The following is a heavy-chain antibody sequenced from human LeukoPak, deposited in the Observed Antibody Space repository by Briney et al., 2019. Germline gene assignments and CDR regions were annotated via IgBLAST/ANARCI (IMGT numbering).Heavy chain of an antibody. Sequence: GGSLRLSCAASGFTFSYAMSWVRQAPGKGLEWVSAISGSGGSTYYADSVKGRFTISRDNSKNTLYLQMKGLRAEDTAVYYCAKGPRFFDYYGMYVWGQGTTVTVSS. CDR3: AKGPRFFDYYGMYV. J-gene: IGHJ6*02. CDR2: ISGSGGST. CDR1: GFTFSYA. D-gene: IGHD3-16*01. V-gene: IGHV3-23*01.